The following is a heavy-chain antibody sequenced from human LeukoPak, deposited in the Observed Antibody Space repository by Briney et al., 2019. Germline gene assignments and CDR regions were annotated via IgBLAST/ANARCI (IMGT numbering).Heavy chain of an antibody. CDR3: ARDTSSRWYLFDY. CDR1: DNFISSYY. Sequence: SETLSLTCSVSDNFISSYYWSWIRQSPGKGLEWIGTIHHSGNTDYNPSLESRVTMSVDTSKNEFSLKLNLVTAADTAVYYCARDTSSRWYLFDYWGQGTLVTVSS. V-gene: IGHV4-4*08. CDR2: IHHSGNT. D-gene: IGHD2-15*01. J-gene: IGHJ4*02.